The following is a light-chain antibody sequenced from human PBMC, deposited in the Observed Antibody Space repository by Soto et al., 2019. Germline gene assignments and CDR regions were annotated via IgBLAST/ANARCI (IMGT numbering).Light chain of an antibody. CDR1: QSVSDN. CDR2: GAS. V-gene: IGKV3-15*01. Sequence: ETVMTQSPDTLSLSPGERATLSCRASQSVSDNLAWYQQRPGQGPRLLIYGASTRATGIPARFSGSGSGTEFTLNISSLQSEDFAVYYCQQYKNWPHTFGQGTKVEIK. J-gene: IGKJ1*01. CDR3: QQYKNWPHT.